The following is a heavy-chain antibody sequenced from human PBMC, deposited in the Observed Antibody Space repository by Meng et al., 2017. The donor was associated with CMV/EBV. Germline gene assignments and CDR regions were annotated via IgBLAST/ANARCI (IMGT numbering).Heavy chain of an antibody. J-gene: IGHJ5*02. CDR1: LSTSGVG. CDR2: IYWNDDK. V-gene: IGHV2-5*01. D-gene: IGHD3-3*01. CDR3: AHLHTYYDYWSGYYTGWFDP. Sequence: LSTSGVGVGWIRQPPGKALEWLALIYWNDDKRYSPSLKSRLTITKDTSKNQVVLTMTNMDPVDTATYYCAHLHTYYDYWSGYYTGWFDPWGQGTLVTV.